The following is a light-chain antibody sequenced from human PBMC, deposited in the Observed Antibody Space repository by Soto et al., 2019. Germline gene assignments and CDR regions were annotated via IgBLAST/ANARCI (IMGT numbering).Light chain of an antibody. CDR3: QQYNSYST. J-gene: IGKJ2*01. CDR1: KSISSW. CDR2: KAS. V-gene: IGKV1-5*03. Sequence: DIQMTQSPSTLSASVGDRVTITCRASKSISSWLAWYQQKAGKAPKLLIYKASSLESGVPSRFSGSGSGTEFTLIISSLQPDDFATYYCQQYNSYSTFGQGTKLEIK.